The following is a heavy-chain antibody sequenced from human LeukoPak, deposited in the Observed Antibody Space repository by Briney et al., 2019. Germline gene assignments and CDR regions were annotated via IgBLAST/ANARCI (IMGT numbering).Heavy chain of an antibody. D-gene: IGHD3-9*01. Sequence: GESLQISCKGSGYSFSNHWIGWVRQLPGKGLEWVGIILPGNSDTRYSPSFQGQVTMSADKSISTAYLQWSSLKAADTAMYYCARQYYDILTDPNYFDSWGQGTLVTVSS. V-gene: IGHV5-51*01. J-gene: IGHJ4*02. CDR2: ILPGNSDT. CDR1: GYSFSNHW. CDR3: ARQYYDILTDPNYFDS.